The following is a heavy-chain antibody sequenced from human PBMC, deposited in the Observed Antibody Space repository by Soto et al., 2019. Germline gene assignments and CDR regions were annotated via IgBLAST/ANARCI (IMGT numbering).Heavy chain of an antibody. J-gene: IGHJ4*02. V-gene: IGHV4-30-4*01. CDR3: ARGPNYYDSSGSPQEYYFDY. CDR2: IYYSGST. CDR1: GGSISSGDYY. Sequence: PSETLSLTCTVSGGSISSGDYYWSWIRQPPGKGLEWIGYIYYSGSTYYNPSLKSRVTISVDTSKNQFSLKLSSVTAADTAVYYCARGPNYYDSSGSPQEYYFDYWGQGTLVTVSS. D-gene: IGHD3-22*01.